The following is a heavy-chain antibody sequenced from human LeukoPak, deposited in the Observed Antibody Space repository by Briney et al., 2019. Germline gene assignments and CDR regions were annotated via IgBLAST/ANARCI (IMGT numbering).Heavy chain of an antibody. CDR2: IYYSGSP. J-gene: IGHJ4*02. V-gene: IGHV4-39*07. Sequence: SETLSLTCTVSGGSISSNTYYWGWIRQPPGKGLEWIGSIYYSGSPYYNPSLKSRVTMSLDTSKNQFSLKLSSVTAADTAVYHCARDSGSNFDYWGQGTLVTVSS. CDR1: GGSISSNTYY. CDR3: ARDSGSNFDY. D-gene: IGHD2-15*01.